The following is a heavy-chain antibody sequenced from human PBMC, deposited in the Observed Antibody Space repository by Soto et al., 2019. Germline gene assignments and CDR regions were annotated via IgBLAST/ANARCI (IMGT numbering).Heavy chain of an antibody. J-gene: IGHJ6*02. Sequence: EVQLVESGGGLVQPGGSLRLSCEASGFTFRNYDMHWVRQGKGKGLAWVSGISAAGDPDYADSVEGRFTISRENAQNSFFLQMNSLRVGDTAVYYCARTDRDFYGLDVWGQGTTVNVSS. CDR3: ARTDRDFYGLDV. CDR2: ISAAGDP. V-gene: IGHV3-13*05. CDR1: GFTFRNYD.